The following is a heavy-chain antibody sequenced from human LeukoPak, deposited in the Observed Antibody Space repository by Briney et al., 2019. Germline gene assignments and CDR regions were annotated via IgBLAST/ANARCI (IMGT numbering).Heavy chain of an antibody. CDR1: GCTFSSYA. D-gene: IGHD3-10*01. Sequence: SVKVSCKASGCTFSSYAISWVRQAPGQGLEWMGRIIPIFGTANYAQKFQGRVTITADKSTSTAYMELSSLRSEDTAVYYCARVTYYSHAVGDAFDIWGQGTMVTVSP. CDR3: ARVTYYSHAVGDAFDI. CDR2: IIPIFGTA. J-gene: IGHJ3*02. V-gene: IGHV1-69*06.